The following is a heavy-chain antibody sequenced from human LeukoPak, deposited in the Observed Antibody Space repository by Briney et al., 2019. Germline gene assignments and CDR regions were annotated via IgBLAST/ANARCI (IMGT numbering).Heavy chain of an antibody. V-gene: IGHV5-51*01. CDR3: ARVPGYTYASDY. J-gene: IGHJ4*02. D-gene: IGHD5-18*01. CDR2: INPGDSDT. CDR1: GYSFISYC. Sequence: KPGESPEIPCKGSGYSFISYCIAWVRQMPGKGLEWMGAINPGDSDTRYSPSFQGHVTISVDKSISTAYLQWSSLKASDSALYYCARVPGYTYASDYWGQGTLVTVSS.